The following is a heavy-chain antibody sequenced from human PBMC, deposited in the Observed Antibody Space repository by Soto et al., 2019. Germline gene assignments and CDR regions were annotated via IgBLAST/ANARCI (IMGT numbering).Heavy chain of an antibody. J-gene: IGHJ6*02. V-gene: IGHV3-21*01. D-gene: IGHD3-10*01. CDR1: GFTCSSYS. CDR3: AGSGYYYYGMDV. Sequence: GSLRLACAAPGFTCSSYSMNWVRQAPGKGLEWVSSISSSSSYIYYADSVKGRFTISRDNAKNSLYLQMNSLRAEDTAVYYCAGSGYYYYGMDVWGQGTTVTVSS. CDR2: ISSSSSYI.